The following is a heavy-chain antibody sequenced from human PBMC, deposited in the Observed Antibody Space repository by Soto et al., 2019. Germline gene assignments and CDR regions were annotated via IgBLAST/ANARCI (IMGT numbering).Heavy chain of an antibody. CDR2: IYQSGVT. Sequence: SERLCRTGVVAGGSLTSYHWSWIRQFPGKGLEWIGFIYQSGVTSYIPSLASRVSISLDRSNNQCSLKLKSVTAADTAVYFCAGMPYTSGLRFDPWGPATLVNVS. J-gene: IGHJ5*02. D-gene: IGHD6-19*01. V-gene: IGHV4-59*06. CDR3: AGMPYTSGLRFDP. CDR1: GGSLTSYH.